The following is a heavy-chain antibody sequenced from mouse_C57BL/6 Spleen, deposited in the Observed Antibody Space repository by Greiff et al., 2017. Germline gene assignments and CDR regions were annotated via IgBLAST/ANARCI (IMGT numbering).Heavy chain of an antibody. CDR1: GYTFTSYW. D-gene: IGHD2-3*01. V-gene: IGHV1-72*01. CDR3: AAYYDGPAWFAY. J-gene: IGHJ3*01. Sequence: QVQLQQPGAELVKPGASVKLSCKASGYTFTSYWMHWVKQRPGRGLEWIGRIDPNSGGTKYNEKFKSKATLTVDKSSSTAYMQLSSLTSEVSAVYSSAAYYDGPAWFAYWGQGTLVTVSA. CDR2: IDPNSGGT.